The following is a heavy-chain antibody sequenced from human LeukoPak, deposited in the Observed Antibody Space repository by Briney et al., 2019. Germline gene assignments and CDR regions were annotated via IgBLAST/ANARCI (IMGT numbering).Heavy chain of an antibody. CDR3: ARDRFYDNSGFRRLDF. CDR2: IYFRGTT. V-gene: IGHV4-59*01. Sequence: SEILSLTCNVSGGPISDYYWSWIRQPPGKGREWIGYIYFRGTTNYSPSFQSRVSISVDTSKNQFSLRRTSVTAADTAVYYCARDRFYDNSGFRRLDFWGQGLLVTVSS. CDR1: GGPISDYY. D-gene: IGHD3-22*01. J-gene: IGHJ4*02.